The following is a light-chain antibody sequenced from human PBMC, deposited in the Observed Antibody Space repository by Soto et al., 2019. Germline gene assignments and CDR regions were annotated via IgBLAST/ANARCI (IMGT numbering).Light chain of an antibody. CDR1: QSVRSN. Sequence: EIVMTQSPATLSVSPGERATLSCRASQSVRSNLAWYQQKPGQSPRLLIYGASTRATGIPARFSGSGSGTQFTLTNSGPHSEDFAVYYWQQYNHWPRAWTIGQRTKVDIE. CDR2: GAS. CDR3: QQYNHWPRAWT. V-gene: IGKV3-15*01. J-gene: IGKJ1*01.